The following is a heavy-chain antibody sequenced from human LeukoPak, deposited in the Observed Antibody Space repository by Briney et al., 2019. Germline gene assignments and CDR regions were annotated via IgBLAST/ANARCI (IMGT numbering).Heavy chain of an antibody. CDR3: ARTTEDCSSTSCYQYWFDP. D-gene: IGHD2-2*01. Sequence: PSETLSLTCAVYGDSFSDFYWSWIRQSPGKGLEWIGEINQSGSTNYNPSLESRVTISIDTSKNQFFLKLSSVTAADTAVYYCARTTEDCSSTSCYQYWFDPWGQGTLVTVSS. CDR1: GDSFSDFY. V-gene: IGHV4-34*01. J-gene: IGHJ5*02. CDR2: INQSGST.